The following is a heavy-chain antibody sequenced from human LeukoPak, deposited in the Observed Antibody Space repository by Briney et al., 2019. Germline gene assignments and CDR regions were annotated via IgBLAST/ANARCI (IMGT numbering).Heavy chain of an antibody. D-gene: IGHD6-19*01. CDR3: ARRGIAVAGTLWADRSYNWFDP. Sequence: GESLKISCKGSGYSFTSYWIGWVRQMPGKGLEWMGIIYPGDSDTRYSPSFQGQVTISADKSISTAYLQWSSLEASDTAMYYCARRGIAVAGTLWADRSYNWFDPWGQGTLVTVSS. CDR2: IYPGDSDT. CDR1: GYSFTSYW. V-gene: IGHV5-51*01. J-gene: IGHJ5*02.